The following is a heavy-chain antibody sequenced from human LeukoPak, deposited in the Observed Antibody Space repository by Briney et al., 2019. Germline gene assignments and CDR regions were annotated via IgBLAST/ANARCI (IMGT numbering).Heavy chain of an antibody. CDR3: ARDSRGYSYGLQRYYYYYGMDV. V-gene: IGHV1-69*13. CDR2: IIPIFGTA. Sequence: ASVKVSCKASGYTFTSYDISWVRQAPGQGLEWMGGIIPIFGTANYAQKFQGRVTITADESTSTAYMELSSLRSEDTAVYYCARDSRGYSYGLQRYYYYYGMDVWGQGTTVTVSS. J-gene: IGHJ6*02. CDR1: GYTFTSYD. D-gene: IGHD5-18*01.